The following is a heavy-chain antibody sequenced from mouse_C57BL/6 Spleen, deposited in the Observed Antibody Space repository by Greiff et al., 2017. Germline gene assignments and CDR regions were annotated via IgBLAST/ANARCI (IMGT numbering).Heavy chain of an antibody. V-gene: IGHV5-17*01. D-gene: IGHD4-1*01. CDR2: ISRGSSTI. J-gene: IGHJ2*01. Sequence: EVQVVESGGGLVKPGGSLKLSCAASGFTFSDYGMHWVRQAPEKGLEWVAYISRGSSTIYYADTVKGRFNIARDNAKNTLYLQMTSLRSEDTAMYYCAREKANWDFDYWGQGTTRTVSS. CDR1: GFTFSDYG. CDR3: AREKANWDFDY.